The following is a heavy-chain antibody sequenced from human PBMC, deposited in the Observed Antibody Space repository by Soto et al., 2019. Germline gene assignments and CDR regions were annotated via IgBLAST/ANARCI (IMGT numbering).Heavy chain of an antibody. J-gene: IGHJ4*02. CDR1: GFTFSNYA. CDR3: AKDQGSSWYEIDY. Sequence: EVQLLESGGGLVQPGGSLRLSWAASGFTFSNYAVTWVRQAPGKGLEWVSTISGSGGSTYYADSVKGRFTISRDNSKNTLYLQMNSLRAEDTAVYYCAKDQGSSWYEIDYWGQGTLVIVSS. V-gene: IGHV3-23*01. D-gene: IGHD6-13*01. CDR2: ISGSGGST.